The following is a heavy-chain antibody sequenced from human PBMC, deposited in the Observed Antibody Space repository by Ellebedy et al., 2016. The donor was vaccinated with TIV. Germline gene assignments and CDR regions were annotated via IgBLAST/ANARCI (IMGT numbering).Heavy chain of an antibody. Sequence: SLKISCEASEFTFDDYAMHWVRQAPGKGLEWVSGISWNSGVIEYADSVKGRFTISRDNAKNSVFLQMNSLRVEDMALYYCAKAVERGALDIWGQGTVATVSP. V-gene: IGHV3-9*03. CDR1: EFTFDDYA. CDR2: ISWNSGVI. J-gene: IGHJ3*02. D-gene: IGHD1-26*01. CDR3: AKAVERGALDI.